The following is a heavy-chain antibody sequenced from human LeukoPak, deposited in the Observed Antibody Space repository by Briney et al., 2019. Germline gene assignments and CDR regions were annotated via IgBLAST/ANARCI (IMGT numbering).Heavy chain of an antibody. V-gene: IGHV4-4*07. Sequence: SETLSLTCTVSGGSISSYYWSWIRQPAGKGLEWIGRIYTSGSTNYNPSLKSRVTISVDTSKNQFSLKLSSVTAADTAVYYCARDLYSGFSIDYWGQGTLVTVSS. CDR2: IYTSGST. J-gene: IGHJ4*02. CDR3: ARDLYSGFSIDY. CDR1: GGSISSYY. D-gene: IGHD3-10*02.